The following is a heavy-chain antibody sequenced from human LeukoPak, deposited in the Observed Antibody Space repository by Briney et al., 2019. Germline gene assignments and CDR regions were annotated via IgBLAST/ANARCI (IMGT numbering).Heavy chain of an antibody. Sequence: GGSLRLSCAASGFSFSSYGMHWVRQAPGKGLDWVAAISYDGSSDYPADSVKGRFTISRDNSKNTLYLQMNSLRAEDTAVYYCAKDQGSITIFGVVRRKYYYGMDVWGQGTTVTVSS. J-gene: IGHJ6*02. D-gene: IGHD3-3*01. CDR3: AKDQGSITIFGVVRRKYYYGMDV. CDR1: GFSFSSYG. CDR2: ISYDGSSD. V-gene: IGHV3-30*18.